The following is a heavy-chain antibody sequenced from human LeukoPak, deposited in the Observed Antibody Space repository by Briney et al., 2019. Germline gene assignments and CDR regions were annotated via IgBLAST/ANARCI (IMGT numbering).Heavy chain of an antibody. V-gene: IGHV4-4*02. D-gene: IGHD3-9*01. Sequence: SETLSLTCAVSGGSISSSNWWSWVRQPPGKGLEWIGEIYHGGSTNYNPSLKSRVTISVDKSKNQLSLKVSSVTAADTAVYYCARHSYLTGYYMAFDVWGQGTMVTVSS. CDR3: ARHSYLTGYYMAFDV. J-gene: IGHJ3*01. CDR1: GGSISSSNW. CDR2: IYHGGST.